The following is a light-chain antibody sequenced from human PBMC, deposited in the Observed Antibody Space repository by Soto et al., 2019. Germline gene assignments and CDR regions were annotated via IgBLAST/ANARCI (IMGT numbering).Light chain of an antibody. CDR1: QTVGSY. J-gene: IGKJ5*01. V-gene: IGKV3-11*01. Sequence: EIVLTQSPATLSLSPGERATLSCRASQTVGSYLAWYQQKPGQAPRLLIYDASNRATGIPARFSGSGSGTDFTLTSSSLAPEDFAVYYCQQRSNLITFGQGTRLEIK. CDR2: DAS. CDR3: QQRSNLIT.